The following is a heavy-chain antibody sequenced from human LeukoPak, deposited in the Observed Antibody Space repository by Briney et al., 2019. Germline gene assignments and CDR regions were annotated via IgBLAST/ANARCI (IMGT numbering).Heavy chain of an antibody. Sequence: GGSLRLSCATSGFTFSSYAMNWVRQAPGKGLEWVSGISGSGGSTYYADSVKGRFTISRDNSKNTMYPQMNSLRAEDTAVYYCAKYGAYWFPDVWGQGTTVTVSS. V-gene: IGHV3-23*01. J-gene: IGHJ6*02. CDR2: ISGSGGST. D-gene: IGHD2-8*02. CDR1: GFTFSSYA. CDR3: AKYGAYWFPDV.